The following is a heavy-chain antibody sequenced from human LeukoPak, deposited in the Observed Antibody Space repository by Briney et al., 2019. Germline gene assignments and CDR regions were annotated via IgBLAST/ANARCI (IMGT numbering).Heavy chain of an antibody. CDR2: IRGSGSST. Sequence: GGSLRLSCAASGFTFSSCAMSWVRQAPGKGLEWVSAIRGSGSSTYYADSVKGRFTISRDNSKHTLYLQMNSLRAEDTAVYYCAKEGHYYDSSGYYLAYYFDYWGQGTLVTVSS. CDR1: GFTFSSCA. D-gene: IGHD3-22*01. J-gene: IGHJ4*02. CDR3: AKEGHYYDSSGYYLAYYFDY. V-gene: IGHV3-23*01.